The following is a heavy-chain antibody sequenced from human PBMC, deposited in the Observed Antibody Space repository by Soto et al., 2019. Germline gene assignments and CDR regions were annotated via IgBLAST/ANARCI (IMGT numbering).Heavy chain of an antibody. Sequence: QVQLQEPGPGLVKPSETLSLTCTVSGGSINSGGYYWSWIRQHPGKGLDYIGYISYSGSTYYNPYLRGPTSMSLDTSPNQFSLESPSVTAADPAVYYCARGILWSGVTYLDYWAQGTLVTVSS. CDR3: ARGILWSGVTYLDY. D-gene: IGHD3-10*01. J-gene: IGHJ4*02. CDR1: GGSINSGGYY. V-gene: IGHV4-31*01. CDR2: ISYSGST.